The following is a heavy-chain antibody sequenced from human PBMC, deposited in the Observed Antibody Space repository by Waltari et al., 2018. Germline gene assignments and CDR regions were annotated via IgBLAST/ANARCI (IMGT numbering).Heavy chain of an antibody. CDR2: ITGSGGLI. CDR1: GFTSSSSS. D-gene: IGHD5-12*01. CDR3: ARNGIGYEYYYMDV. Sequence: EVQLVESGGGLVTPGGSLRPSCAASGFTSSSSSRNWVRQAPGKGLEWVSSITGSGGLIYYADSVKGRFTISRDNAKNSLFLQMNSLSAEDTAVYYCARNGIGYEYYYMDVWGKGTTVTVSS. J-gene: IGHJ6*03. V-gene: IGHV3-21*01.